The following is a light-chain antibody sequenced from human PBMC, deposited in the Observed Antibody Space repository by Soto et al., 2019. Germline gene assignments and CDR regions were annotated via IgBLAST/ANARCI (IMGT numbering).Light chain of an antibody. V-gene: IGKV1-5*01. CDR2: GAS. J-gene: IGKJ2*01. Sequence: DTQMTQSPSTLSASVGDTVTITCRAMQNINNWLAWYQQKPEKVPKLLIYGASTLEDGVPSMFSGSRSGTEFTLTINGLQPDDVGSYWCQRYDDYFGEATKLEIK. CDR1: QNINNW. CDR3: QRYDDY.